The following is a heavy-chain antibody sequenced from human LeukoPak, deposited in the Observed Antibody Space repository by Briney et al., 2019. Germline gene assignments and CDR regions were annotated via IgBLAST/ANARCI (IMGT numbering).Heavy chain of an antibody. CDR3: ACITMVRGVIPDY. CDR1: GYTFTVYN. V-gene: IGHV1-2*02. D-gene: IGHD3-10*01. CDR2: INPISYCT. Sequence: GASVTVSFKGSGYTFTVYNMHWVRQAPGQGGGRRGWINPISYCTNYSQKFQGRVTMTRHTSISTAYMELSRLRSDDTAVYYCACITMVRGVIPDYWGQGTLVTVSS. J-gene: IGHJ4*02.